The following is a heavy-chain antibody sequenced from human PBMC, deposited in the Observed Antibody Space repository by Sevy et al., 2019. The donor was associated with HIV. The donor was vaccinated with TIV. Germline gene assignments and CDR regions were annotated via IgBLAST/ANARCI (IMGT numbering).Heavy chain of an antibody. CDR3: ARSDDSSGYYLYYFEY. V-gene: IGHV3-23*01. J-gene: IGHJ4*02. CDR2: IGGSGGTT. CDR1: GFTFSSYA. Sequence: GGSLRLSCAASGFTFSSYAVSWVRQAPGKGLEWVSFIGGSGGTTYYAGSVKGRFTISRDNSKNILYLQMNSLRAEDTAVYYCARSDDSSGYYLYYFEYWGQGTVVTVSS. D-gene: IGHD3-22*01.